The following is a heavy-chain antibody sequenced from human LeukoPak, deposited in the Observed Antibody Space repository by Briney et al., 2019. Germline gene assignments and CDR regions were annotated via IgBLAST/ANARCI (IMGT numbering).Heavy chain of an antibody. CDR3: ARGPGTQQLFLFDYFYY. CDR2: IIPIFVTA. CDR1: GGTFTSYA. V-gene: IGHV1-69*06. J-gene: IGHJ4*02. D-gene: IGHD6-13*01. Sequence: ASVKLSCTAAGGTFTSYAISWVRQAPGPALEWMGGIIPIFVTANYAQKLPGRVTITADKSTSTAHMELSSLRADDTAVYYCARGPGTQQLFLFDYFYYWRQGTLVSVSS.